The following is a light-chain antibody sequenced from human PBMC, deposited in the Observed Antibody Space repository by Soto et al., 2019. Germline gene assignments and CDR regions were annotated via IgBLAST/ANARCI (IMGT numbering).Light chain of an antibody. J-gene: IGKJ3*01. V-gene: IGKV4-1*01. CDR2: WAS. CDR3: QQYYSTPFT. Sequence: DIVMTQSPDSLAVSLGERATINCKSSRSVLYSSNNKNYLAWYQQKPGRPPKLLIYWASTRESGVPDRFSGSGSETDFTLTISSLQAEDVAVYYCQQYYSTPFTFGPGTKVDIE. CDR1: RSVLYSSNNKNY.